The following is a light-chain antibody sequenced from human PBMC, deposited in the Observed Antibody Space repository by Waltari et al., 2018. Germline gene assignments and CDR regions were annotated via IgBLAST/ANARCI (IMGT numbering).Light chain of an antibody. Sequence: IQMTQSPSTLSASTGDRVTITCRASQGISSYLAWYQQKPGKAPKLLIYAASTLQSGVPSRFSGSGSGTDFTLTISCLQSEDFATYYCQQYYSYPRTFGQGTKVEIK. V-gene: IGKV1-8*01. CDR1: QGISSY. CDR2: AAS. J-gene: IGKJ1*01. CDR3: QQYYSYPRT.